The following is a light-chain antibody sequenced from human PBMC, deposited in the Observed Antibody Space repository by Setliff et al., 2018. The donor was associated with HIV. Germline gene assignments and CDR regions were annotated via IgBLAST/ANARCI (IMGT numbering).Light chain of an antibody. CDR1: SDDVGKYNL. Sequence: ALTQPASVSGSPGQSITISCTGSSDDVGKYNLVSWCQQHPGKAPKLIIFEVVQRPSGVSNRFSGSKSGDTASLTISGLQAEDEADYFCCSYAGDVNYVLFGGGTK. CDR3: CSYAGDVNYVL. V-gene: IGLV2-23*02. J-gene: IGLJ2*01. CDR2: EVV.